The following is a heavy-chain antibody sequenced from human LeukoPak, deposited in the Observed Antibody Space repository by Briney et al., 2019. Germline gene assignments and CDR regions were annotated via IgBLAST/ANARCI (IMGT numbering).Heavy chain of an antibody. CDR3: AKSGLGALGELFSPIDY. CDR1: GFTFDDYA. V-gene: IGHV3-30*02. Sequence: TGGSLRLSCAASGFTFDDYAMHWVRQAPGKGLQWVAFIRYDASDTYYADSVKSRFTISRDNSKSTLDLQMNSLRAEDTAVYYCAKSGLGALGELFSPIDYWGQGTLVTVSS. D-gene: IGHD3-16*01. CDR2: IRYDASDT. J-gene: IGHJ4*02.